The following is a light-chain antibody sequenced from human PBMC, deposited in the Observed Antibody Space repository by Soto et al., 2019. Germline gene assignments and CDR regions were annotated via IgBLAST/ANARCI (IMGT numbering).Light chain of an antibody. V-gene: IGLV1-40*01. CDR2: GHS. CDR1: RSNIGAGHD. J-gene: IGLJ2*01. CDR3: QSYDNSLRV. Sequence: QSVLTQPPSVSGAPGQRVTISCTGSRSNIGAGHDVHWYQQVPGTAPKLLIYGHSKRPSGVSDRFSGSTSGSSASLVITGLQAEDEADYYCQSYDNSLRVFGGGTKVTVL.